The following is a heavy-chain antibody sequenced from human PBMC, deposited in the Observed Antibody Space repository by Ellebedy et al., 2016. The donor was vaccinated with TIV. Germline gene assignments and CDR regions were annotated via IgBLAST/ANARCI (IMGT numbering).Heavy chain of an antibody. Sequence: SETLSLTCTVSGGSISSYYWSWIRQPPGKGLEWIGYIYYSGSTNYNPSLKSRVTISVDTSKNQFSLKLSSVTAADTAVYYCARDLGDGYGNPDYYYYYGMDVWGQGTTVTVPS. CDR1: GGSISSYY. CDR3: ARDLGDGYGNPDYYYYYGMDV. J-gene: IGHJ6*02. CDR2: IYYSGST. V-gene: IGHV4-59*01. D-gene: IGHD5-24*01.